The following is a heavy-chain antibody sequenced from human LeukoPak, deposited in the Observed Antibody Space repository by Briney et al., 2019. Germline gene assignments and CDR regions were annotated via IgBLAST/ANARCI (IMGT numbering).Heavy chain of an antibody. J-gene: IGHJ4*02. V-gene: IGHV1-46*01. Sequence: ASVKVSCKTSGYTFTNYYMHWVREAPGQELEWMGIINPSGGSTSYAQKFQGRVTMTRDMSTSTVYMELSSLRSEDTAVYYCARPASYSSGWYYFDYWGQGTLVTVSS. CDR1: GYTFTNYY. CDR2: INPSGGST. D-gene: IGHD6-19*01. CDR3: ARPASYSSGWYYFDY.